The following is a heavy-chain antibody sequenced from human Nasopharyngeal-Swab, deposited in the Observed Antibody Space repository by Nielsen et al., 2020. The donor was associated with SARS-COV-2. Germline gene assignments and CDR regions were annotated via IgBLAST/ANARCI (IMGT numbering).Heavy chain of an antibody. CDR1: WFTFTNAW. J-gene: IGHJ4*02. CDR3: TTGKICAGDCYSGPLDY. CDR2: IKNKTDGAAK. D-gene: IGHD2-21*02. V-gene: IGHV3-15*01. Sequence: GSLKISFEVSWFTFTNAWVSWGRQAPGRGVEGGGPIKNKTDGAAKDYAAPVKGRFTISRDDSKNTMFLQVNSLRTEDTAVYYCTTGKICAGDCYSGPLDYWGQGTLVTVSS.